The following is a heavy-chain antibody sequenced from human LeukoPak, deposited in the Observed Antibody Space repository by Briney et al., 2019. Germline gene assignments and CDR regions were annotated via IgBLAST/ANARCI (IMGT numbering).Heavy chain of an antibody. V-gene: IGHV3-30*18. D-gene: IGHD2-2*01. J-gene: IGHJ6*02. Sequence: GRSLRLSCAASGFIFRHYGMHWVRQAPGKGLEWVAVISFDGSNKYYADSVKGRFTISSDNSKNTLYLQMNSLRAEDTAVYYCAKVIFACSSASCSNYYYYGVDVWGQGTTVTVSS. CDR1: GFIFRHYG. CDR2: ISFDGSNK. CDR3: AKVIFACSSASCSNYYYYGVDV.